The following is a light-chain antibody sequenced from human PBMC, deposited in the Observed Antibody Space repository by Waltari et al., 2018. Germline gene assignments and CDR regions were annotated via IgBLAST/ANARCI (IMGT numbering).Light chain of an antibody. CDR2: EAS. V-gene: IGKV1-5*03. Sequence: DIQMTQSPSTLSASLGDRVTFTCRASQSISGWLAWYQQKPGKAPKLLIYEASSLESGVPSRFSGSGSGTEFTLTVSSLQPDDFATYYCLQYDSYSYTFGQGTKLEIK. CDR1: QSISGW. CDR3: LQYDSYSYT. J-gene: IGKJ2*01.